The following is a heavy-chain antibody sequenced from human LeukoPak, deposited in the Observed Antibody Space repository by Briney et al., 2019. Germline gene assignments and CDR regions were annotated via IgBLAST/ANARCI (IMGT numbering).Heavy chain of an antibody. CDR1: GGTFSSYT. V-gene: IGHV1-69*02. J-gene: IGHJ5*02. CDR3: LAYCGGDCPNWFDP. CDR2: IIPILGIA. D-gene: IGHD2-21*01. Sequence: SVKVSCKASGGTFSSYTISWVRQAPGQGLEWMGRIIPILGIANYAQKFQGRVTITADKSASTAYMELSSLRSEDTAVYYCLAYCGGDCPNWFDPWGQGTLVTVSS.